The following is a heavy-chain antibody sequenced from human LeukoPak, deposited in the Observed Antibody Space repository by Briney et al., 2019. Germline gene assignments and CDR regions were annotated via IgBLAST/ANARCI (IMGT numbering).Heavy chain of an antibody. CDR1: GGSISSGDHC. Sequence: SQTLSLTCTVSGGSISSGDHCWSWIRQPPGKGLEWIGYIYYSGSTYYNPSLKSRVTISVDTSKNQFSLKLSSVTAADTAVYYCARADASSGYYDNWFDPWGQGTLVTVSS. D-gene: IGHD3-22*01. CDR3: ARADASSGYYDNWFDP. CDR2: IYYSGST. J-gene: IGHJ5*02. V-gene: IGHV4-30-4*01.